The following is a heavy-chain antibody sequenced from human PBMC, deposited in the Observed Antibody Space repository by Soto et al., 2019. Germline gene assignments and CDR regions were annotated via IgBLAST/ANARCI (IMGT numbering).Heavy chain of an antibody. D-gene: IGHD4-17*01. V-gene: IGHV3-49*03. J-gene: IGHJ2*01. CDR3: TRERWAYGGTKWYFDL. CDR2: IRSKSYGKTT. Sequence: GGSLRLSCSTSGFTFCEYGMTWFRQAPGKGLEWVGLIRSKSYGKTTEYAAAATDRFTISRDDSKRIAYLQMNSLKDDATAVYYCTRERWAYGGTKWYFDLWGRGTLVTVSS. CDR1: GFTFCEYG.